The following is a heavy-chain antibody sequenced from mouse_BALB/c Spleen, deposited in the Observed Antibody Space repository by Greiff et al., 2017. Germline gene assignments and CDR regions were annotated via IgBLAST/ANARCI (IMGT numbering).Heavy chain of an antibody. CDR3: ARGGLRRGFAY. V-gene: IGHV5-6-5*01. Sequence: DVMLVESGGGLVKPGGSLKLSCAASGFTFSSYAMSWVRQTPEKRLEWVASISSGGSTYYPDSVKGRFTISRDNARNILYLQMSSLRSEDTAMYYCARGGLRRGFAYWGQGTLVTVSA. D-gene: IGHD2-4*01. CDR1: GFTFSSYA. CDR2: ISSGGST. J-gene: IGHJ3*01.